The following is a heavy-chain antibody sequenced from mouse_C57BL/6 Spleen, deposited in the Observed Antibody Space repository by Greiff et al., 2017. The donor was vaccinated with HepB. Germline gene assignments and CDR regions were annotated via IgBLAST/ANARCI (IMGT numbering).Heavy chain of an antibody. J-gene: IGHJ2*01. CDR2: IYPGDGDT. V-gene: IGHV1-82*01. Sequence: QVQLQQSGPELVKPGASVKFSCKASGYAFSSSCMNWVKQRPGKGLEWIGRIYPGDGDTKYNAKFQGKATLTADKSSSTAYMQLSSLTSEDSAVYFCASLYDLHYWGQGTTLTVSS. D-gene: IGHD2-10*02. CDR3: ASLYDLHY. CDR1: GYAFSSSC.